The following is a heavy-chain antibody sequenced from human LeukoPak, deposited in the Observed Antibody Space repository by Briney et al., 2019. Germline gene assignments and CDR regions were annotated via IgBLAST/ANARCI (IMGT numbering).Heavy chain of an antibody. CDR3: AKPRAMTTGVGRYFDL. CDR2: IKGGGEDT. V-gene: IGHV3-23*01. D-gene: IGHD1-1*01. CDR1: GFTFTNYA. Sequence: GGSLRLSCAASGFTFTNYAMSWIRQAPGKGLDWVSAIKGGGEDTYYPNSVKGRFTISRDNSKNTLYLQMNSLGAEDTAIYYCAKPRAMTTGVGRYFDLWGRGTLVTVSS. J-gene: IGHJ2*01.